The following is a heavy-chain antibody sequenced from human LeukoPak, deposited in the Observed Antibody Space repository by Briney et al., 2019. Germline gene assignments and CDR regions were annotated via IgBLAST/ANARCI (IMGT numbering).Heavy chain of an antibody. CDR2: ISYDGSNK. D-gene: IGHD4-11*01. Sequence: GGSLRLSCAASGFTFSSYGMHWVRQAPGKGLEWVAVISYDGSNKYYADSVKGRFTISRDNSKNTLYLQMNSLRAEDTAVYYCAKDSSYSSQSRGMDVWGQGTTVTVSS. CDR1: GFTFSSYG. V-gene: IGHV3-30*18. J-gene: IGHJ6*02. CDR3: AKDSSYSSQSRGMDV.